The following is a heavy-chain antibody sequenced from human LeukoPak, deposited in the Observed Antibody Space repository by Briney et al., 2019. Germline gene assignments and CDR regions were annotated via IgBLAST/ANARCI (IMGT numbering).Heavy chain of an antibody. D-gene: IGHD1-26*01. V-gene: IGHV3-48*01. CDR1: GFTFSSYT. Sequence: RGSLRLSCAASGFTFSSYTMNWVRQAPGEGLEWLSYITGSSSTIYYADSVKGRFTISRDNAENSLYLQMNSLRAEDTAVYYCARDRVGPPDYWGQGTLVTVSS. J-gene: IGHJ4*02. CDR2: ITGSSSTI. CDR3: ARDRVGPPDY.